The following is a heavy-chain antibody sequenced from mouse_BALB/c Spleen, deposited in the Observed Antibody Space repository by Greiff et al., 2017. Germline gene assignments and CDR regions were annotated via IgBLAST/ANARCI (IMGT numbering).Heavy chain of an antibody. Sequence: VKVVESGPGLVAPSQSLSITCTVSGFSLTGYGVNWVRQPPGKGLEWLGMIWGDGSTDYNSALKSRLSISKDNSKSQVFLKMNSLQTDDTARYYCARDYIYYGYDDAMDYWGQGTSVTVSS. J-gene: IGHJ4*01. CDR2: IWGDGST. V-gene: IGHV2-6-7*01. CDR1: GFSLTGYG. CDR3: ARDYIYYGYDDAMDY. D-gene: IGHD2-2*01.